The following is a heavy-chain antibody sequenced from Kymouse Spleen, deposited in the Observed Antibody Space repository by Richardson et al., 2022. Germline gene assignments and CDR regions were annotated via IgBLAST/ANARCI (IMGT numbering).Heavy chain of an antibody. D-gene: IGHD1-1*01. Sequence: QVQLVESGGGVVQPGRSLRLSCAASGFTFSSYGMHWVRQAPGKGLEWVAVISYDGSNKYYADSVKGRFTISRDNSKNTLYLQMNSLRAEDTAVYYCAKDPGTTGTTGFDYWGQGTLVTVSS. CDR3: AKDPGTTGTTGFDY. CDR2: ISYDGSNK. V-gene: IGHV3-30*18. J-gene: IGHJ4*02. CDR1: GFTFSSYG.